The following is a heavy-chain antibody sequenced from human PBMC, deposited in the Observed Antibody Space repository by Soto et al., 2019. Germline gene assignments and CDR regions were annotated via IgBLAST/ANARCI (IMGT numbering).Heavy chain of an antibody. CDR2: ISSSSSYI. J-gene: IGHJ4*02. CDR1: GFAFSSYS. D-gene: IGHD2-2*01. CDR3: AILQGAMAPLFDY. Sequence: GGSLRLSCAASGFAFSSYSMNWVRQAPGKGLEWVSSISSSSSYIYYADSVKGRFTISRDNAKNSLYLQMNSLRAEDTAVYYCAILQGAMAPLFDYWGQGTLVTVSS. V-gene: IGHV3-21*01.